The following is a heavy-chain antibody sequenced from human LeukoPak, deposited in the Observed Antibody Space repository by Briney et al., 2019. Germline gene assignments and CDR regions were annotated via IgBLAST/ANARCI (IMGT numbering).Heavy chain of an antibody. CDR3: ARRKDCSSTSCRNQDDAFDI. J-gene: IGHJ3*02. CDR2: IYYSGST. CDR1: GGSISSGGYY. V-gene: IGHV4-31*03. Sequence: SQTLSLTCTVSGGSISSGGYYWGWIRQHPGKGLEWIGYIYYSGSTYYNPSLKSRVTISVDTSKNQFSLKLSSVTAADTAVYYCARRKDCSSTSCRNQDDAFDIWGQGTMVTVSS. D-gene: IGHD2-2*01.